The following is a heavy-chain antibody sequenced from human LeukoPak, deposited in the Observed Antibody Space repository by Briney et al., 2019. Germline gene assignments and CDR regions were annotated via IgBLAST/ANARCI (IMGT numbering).Heavy chain of an antibody. CDR3: ARAVYGSGSYYRSFDY. CDR1: GFTVSSNY. D-gene: IGHD3-10*01. CDR2: IYSGGST. J-gene: IGHJ4*02. Sequence: PGGSLRLSCAASGFTVSSNYMSWVRQAPGKGLEWVSVIYSGGSTYYADSVKGRFTISRDNSKNTLYLQMNSLRAEDTAVYYCARAVYGSGSYYRSFDYWGQGTLVTVSS. V-gene: IGHV3-53*01.